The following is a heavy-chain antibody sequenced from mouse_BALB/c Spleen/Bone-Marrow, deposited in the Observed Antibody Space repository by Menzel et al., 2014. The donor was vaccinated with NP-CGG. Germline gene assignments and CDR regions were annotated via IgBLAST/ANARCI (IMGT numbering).Heavy chain of an antibody. CDR3: ARRGGHDGGFDY. V-gene: IGHV1-39*01. D-gene: IGHD2-12*01. CDR2: IDPYYGGT. J-gene: IGHJ2*01. Sequence: EVQRVESGPELEKPGASVKISCEASGYSFTGYNMNWVKQSNGKSLEWIGNIDPYYGGTSYNQKFKGKATLTVDKSSSTAYMQLKSLTSEDSAVYYCARRGGHDGGFDYWGQGTTLTVSS. CDR1: GYSFTGYN.